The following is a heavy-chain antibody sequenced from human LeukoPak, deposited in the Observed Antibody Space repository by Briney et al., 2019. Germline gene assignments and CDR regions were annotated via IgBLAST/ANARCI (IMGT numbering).Heavy chain of an antibody. J-gene: IGHJ4*02. CDR3: ASYFSGSYSFDF. Sequence: PGGSLRLSCAASGFTFTIYSMNWVRQAPGKGLEWVSSISSSSSYIYYADSVKGRFTISRDNAKNSLYLQMNSLRAEDTAMYYCASYFSGSYSFDFWGQGTLVTVSS. CDR2: ISSSSSYI. CDR1: GFTFTIYS. V-gene: IGHV3-21*01. D-gene: IGHD1-26*01.